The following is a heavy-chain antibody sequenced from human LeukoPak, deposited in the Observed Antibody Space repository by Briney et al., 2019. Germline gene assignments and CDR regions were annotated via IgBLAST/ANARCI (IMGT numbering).Heavy chain of an antibody. CDR2: IYYSGST. CDR1: GGSISNDY. J-gene: IGHJ4*02. CDR3: ARHAIYSGSGSYDF. D-gene: IGHD3-10*01. Sequence: SETLSLTCTVPGGSISNDYWSWIRQPPGKGLEWIGYIYYSGSTNYNPSLKSRVTISVDTSKNQFSLKLSSVTAADTAVYYCARHAIYSGSGSYDFWGQGTLVTVSS. V-gene: IGHV4-59*08.